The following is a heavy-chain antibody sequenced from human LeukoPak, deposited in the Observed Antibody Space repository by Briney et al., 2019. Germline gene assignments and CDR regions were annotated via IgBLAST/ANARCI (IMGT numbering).Heavy chain of an antibody. V-gene: IGHV1-8*01. CDR3: ARVGENSGYERY. CDR1: GYTFTSYD. J-gene: IGHJ4*02. Sequence: ASVKVSCKASGYTFTSYDINWVRQATGQGLEWMGWMNPNSGNTGYAQKFQGRVTMTRNASISTAYMELSSLRSEDTAVYYCARVGENSGYERYWGQGTLVTVSS. CDR2: MNPNSGNT. D-gene: IGHD5-12*01.